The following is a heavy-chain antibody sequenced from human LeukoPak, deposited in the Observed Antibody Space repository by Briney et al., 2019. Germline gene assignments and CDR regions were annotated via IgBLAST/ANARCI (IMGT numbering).Heavy chain of an antibody. CDR2: IKSKTDGGTT. J-gene: IGHJ4*02. Sequence: GGSLRLSCAASGFTFSNAWMSWVRQAPGKGLEWVGRIKSKTDGGTTDCAAPVKGRFTISRDDSKNTLYLQMNSLKTEDTAVYYCTTRNVGGATSDYWGQGTLVTVSS. CDR1: GFTFSNAW. V-gene: IGHV3-15*07. D-gene: IGHD1-26*01. CDR3: TTRNVGGATSDY.